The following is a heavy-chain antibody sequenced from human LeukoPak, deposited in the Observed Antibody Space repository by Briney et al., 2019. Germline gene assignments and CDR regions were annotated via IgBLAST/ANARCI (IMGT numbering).Heavy chain of an antibody. D-gene: IGHD5-24*01. CDR2: ISVYNGNT. V-gene: IGHV1-18*01. J-gene: IGHJ4*02. CDR3: ARLDGYNLLVDY. CDR1: GYTFTSYG. Sequence: ASVKVSCKASGYTFTSYGISWVRQAPGQGLEWMGWISVYNGNTNYAQKLQGRVTMTTDTSTNTAYMELRSLRSDDTAVYYCARLDGYNLLVDYWGQGTLVTVSS.